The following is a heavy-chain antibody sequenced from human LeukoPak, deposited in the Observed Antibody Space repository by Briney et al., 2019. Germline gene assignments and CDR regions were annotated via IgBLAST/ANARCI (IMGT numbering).Heavy chain of an antibody. Sequence: SETLSLTCTVSGGSISSYYWSWIRQPPGKGLEWIGYIYYSGSTNYNPSLKSRVTISVDTSKNQFSPRLSSVTAADTAVYYCARDGITMVRGVINGAFDIWGQGTMVTVSS. V-gene: IGHV4-59*01. CDR1: GGSISSYY. CDR3: ARDGITMVRGVINGAFDI. CDR2: IYYSGST. J-gene: IGHJ3*02. D-gene: IGHD3-10*01.